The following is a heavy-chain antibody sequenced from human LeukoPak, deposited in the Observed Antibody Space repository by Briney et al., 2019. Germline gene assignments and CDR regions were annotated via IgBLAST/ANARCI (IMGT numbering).Heavy chain of an antibody. CDR2: ISGSGDGT. CDR1: ALTFSNYA. J-gene: IGHJ4*02. CDR3: AKAGEQQWLRMHFDN. V-gene: IGHV3-23*01. Sequence: SGGSLRPSCAASALTFSNYAMNWVRQAQGKGLGWVSVISGSGDGTYYADSVKGRFTISRDNSKNTLYLQMKSLRAEDTAVYYCAKAGEQQWLRMHFDNWGQGTLVTVSS. D-gene: IGHD5-18*01.